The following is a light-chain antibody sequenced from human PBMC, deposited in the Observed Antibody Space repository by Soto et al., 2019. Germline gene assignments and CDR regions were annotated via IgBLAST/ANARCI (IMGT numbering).Light chain of an antibody. CDR2: AVR. CDR1: SSDIGSYNH. CDR3: ISYTDRQSYL. Sequence: SVLTQPGSVSGPPVQSITISCSGTSSDIGSYNHVAWYQQFPGKSPKLMIYAVRDRPPGVSVRFSGSKSGITASLTISGLQTEDEADYYCISYTDRQSYLFGTGTKVTVL. V-gene: IGLV2-14*03. J-gene: IGLJ1*01.